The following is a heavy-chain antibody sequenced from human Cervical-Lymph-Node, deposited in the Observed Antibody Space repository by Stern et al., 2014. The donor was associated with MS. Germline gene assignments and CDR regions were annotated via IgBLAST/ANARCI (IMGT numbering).Heavy chain of an antibody. CDR3: ARHEDCSSTSCSGFDP. V-gene: IGHV5-51*01. Sequence: EVQLVQSGAEVKKPGESLKISCKGSGYSFTSYWLGWVRQMPGQGLEWMGIIYPGDSDTTYSPSFQGQVTISAEKSISTAYLQWSSLKASDTAMYYCARHEDCSSTSCSGFDPWGQGTLVTVSS. CDR2: IYPGDSDT. CDR1: GYSFTSYW. J-gene: IGHJ5*02. D-gene: IGHD2-2*01.